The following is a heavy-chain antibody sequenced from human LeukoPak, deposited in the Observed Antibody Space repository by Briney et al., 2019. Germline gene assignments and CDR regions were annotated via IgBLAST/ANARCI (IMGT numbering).Heavy chain of an antibody. V-gene: IGHV4-38-2*02. Sequence: SETLSLTCTVSGYSISSGYYWGWIRQPPGKGLEWIGSIYHSGSTYYNPSLKSRVTISVDTSKNQFSLHLTSVTSADTAIYYCARGLRHVLIPRLYFDPWSQGTLVTVSS. CDR1: GYSISSGYY. CDR2: IYHSGST. CDR3: ARGLRHVLIPRLYFDP. J-gene: IGHJ5*01. D-gene: IGHD2-21*01.